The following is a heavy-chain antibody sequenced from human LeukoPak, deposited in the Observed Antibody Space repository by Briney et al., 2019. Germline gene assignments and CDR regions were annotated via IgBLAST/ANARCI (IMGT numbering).Heavy chain of an antibody. CDR1: GFTFSNAW. V-gene: IGHV3-7*01. D-gene: IGHD3-3*01. CDR3: ARGDD. J-gene: IGHJ4*02. Sequence: GGSLRLSCAASGFTFSNAWMSWVRQAPGKGLEWVANIKQDGSEKYYVDSVKGRFTISRDNAKNSLYLQMNSLRAEDTAVYYCARGDDWGQGTLVTVSS. CDR2: IKQDGSEK.